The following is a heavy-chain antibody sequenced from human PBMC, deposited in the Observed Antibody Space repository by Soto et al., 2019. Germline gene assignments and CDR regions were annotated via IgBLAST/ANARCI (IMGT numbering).Heavy chain of an antibody. CDR1: GFTFSIYT. CDR2: IDGNGRST. CDR3: AKDFTPESRWDIDY. V-gene: IGHV3-23*01. D-gene: IGHD1-26*01. J-gene: IGHJ4*02. Sequence: EVQLLESGGGLVQPAGSLRLSCAASGFTFSIYTMSWFRQAPGKGLEWVSSIDGNGRSTFYSASVKGRFTISRDNSGNTVYLQMSSLRVEDTAIYYCAKDFTPESRWDIDYWGQGSLVTVSS.